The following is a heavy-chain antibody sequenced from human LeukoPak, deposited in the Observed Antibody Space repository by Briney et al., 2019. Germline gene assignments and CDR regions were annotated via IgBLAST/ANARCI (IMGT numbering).Heavy chain of an antibody. D-gene: IGHD2-15*01. V-gene: IGHV3-53*01. CDR3: ARAGLDCSGGSCAFYGMDV. Sequence: PGGSLRLSCAAYGVTVSSNYMSWVRQAPRKRLEWASVIHSVSSTYYPDSVKGRFTISRDNSTNTLSLQMNSLRAEDTAVYYCARAGLDCSGGSCAFYGMDVWGKGTTVTVSS. J-gene: IGHJ6*04. CDR2: IHSVSST. CDR1: GVTVSSNY.